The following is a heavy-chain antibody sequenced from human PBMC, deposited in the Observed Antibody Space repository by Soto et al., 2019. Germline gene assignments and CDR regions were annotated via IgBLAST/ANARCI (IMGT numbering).Heavy chain of an antibody. V-gene: IGHV4-4*02. CDR1: GGSISSSYW. D-gene: IGHD3-9*01. Sequence: QVQLQESGPGLVKPSGTLSLTCAVSGGSISSSYWWSWVRQPPGKGLEWIGEMYHSGSTNYNPSLKSRVTMSVDKSKNPFSLKLSSVTAADTAVYYCARDGYYDILTGYYGKGRFDPWGQGTLVTVSP. CDR2: MYHSGST. CDR3: ARDGYYDILTGYYGKGRFDP. J-gene: IGHJ5*02.